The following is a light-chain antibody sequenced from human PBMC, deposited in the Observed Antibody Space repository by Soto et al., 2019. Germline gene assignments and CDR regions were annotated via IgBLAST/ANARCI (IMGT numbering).Light chain of an antibody. Sequence: DIQMTQTPSSLSASVGDRLTIACRASQSIVYYLNWYQQKPGKAPQLLIYAASNLQSGVPSRFSGSGSGTDFTLTISSLQPEDFATYFCLQDDDYPFTFGGGTKVDI. CDR2: AAS. J-gene: IGKJ4*01. CDR1: QSIVYY. V-gene: IGKV1-39*01. CDR3: LQDDDYPFT.